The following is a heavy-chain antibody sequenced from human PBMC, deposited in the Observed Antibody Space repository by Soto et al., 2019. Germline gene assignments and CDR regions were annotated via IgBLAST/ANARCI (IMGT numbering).Heavy chain of an antibody. CDR2: IRGSGAI. V-gene: IGHV3-48*01. CDR1: GFTFSTYN. D-gene: IGHD2-15*01. Sequence: GGSLRLSCAASGFTFSTYNMNWVRQAPGKGLEWVSYIRGSGAIYYADSVQGRFTMSRDNAKNSLYLQMNSLRAEDTAVYYCARDFLRGYGPDYWGQGTLVTVAS. J-gene: IGHJ4*02. CDR3: ARDFLRGYGPDY.